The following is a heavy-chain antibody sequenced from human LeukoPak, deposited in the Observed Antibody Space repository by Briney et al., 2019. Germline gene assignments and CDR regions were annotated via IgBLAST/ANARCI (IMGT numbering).Heavy chain of an antibody. CDR1: GYTFTTYS. CDR3: AREHDFLTYYSFDY. D-gene: IGHD3-9*01. J-gene: IGHJ4*02. Sequence: ASVKVSCKASGYTFTTYSIFWVRQAPGQGLEYMGWINAGNGNAHYSQNFQGRVTITRDTSANTAYVELSSLRSEDTAVYYCAREHDFLTYYSFDYWGQGTLVSVSS. CDR2: INAGNGNA. V-gene: IGHV1-3*01.